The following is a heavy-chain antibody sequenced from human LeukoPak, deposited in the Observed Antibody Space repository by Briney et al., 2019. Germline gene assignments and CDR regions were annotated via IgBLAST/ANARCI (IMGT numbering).Heavy chain of an antibody. J-gene: IGHJ4*02. Sequence: GSLRLSCAASGFTFSSYATHWVRQAPGKGLEWVAFIRYDGSNKYYADSVKGRFTISRDNSKNTLYLQMNSLRAEDTAVYYCAKVKPLGYCSSTSCQYYFDYWGQGTLVTVSS. CDR3: AKVKPLGYCSSTSCQYYFDY. CDR1: GFTFSSYA. D-gene: IGHD2-2*01. CDR2: IRYDGSNK. V-gene: IGHV3-30*02.